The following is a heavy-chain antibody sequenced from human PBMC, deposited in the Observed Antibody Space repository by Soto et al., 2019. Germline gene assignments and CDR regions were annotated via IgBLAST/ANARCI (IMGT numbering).Heavy chain of an antibody. D-gene: IGHD3-3*01. Sequence: SVKVSCKASGGTFSSYAISWVRQAPGQVLEWMGGIIPIFGTANYAQKFQGRVTITADESTSTAYMELSSLRSEDTAVYYCASRDFWSGYSGKYYYYYYGLEVWGQGTTVTVSS. CDR3: ASRDFWSGYSGKYYYYYYGLEV. CDR2: IIPIFGTA. J-gene: IGHJ6*02. CDR1: GGTFSSYA. V-gene: IGHV1-69*13.